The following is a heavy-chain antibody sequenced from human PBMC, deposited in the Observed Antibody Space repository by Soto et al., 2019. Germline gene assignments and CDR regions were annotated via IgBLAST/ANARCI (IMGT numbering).Heavy chain of an antibody. CDR1: RGTFNTYT. J-gene: IGHJ4*02. CDR2: IIPLHGVA. Sequence: QVQLVQSGAEVRKPGSSVKVSCKASRGTFNTYTICWVRQAPGQGLEWMGRIIPLHGVADYAQKFQGRVTMTADMSTSTAYMELSSLTSGDTAVYYCARDDYGDYWGQGTLVTVSS. CDR3: ARDDYGDY. D-gene: IGHD4-17*01. V-gene: IGHV1-69*08.